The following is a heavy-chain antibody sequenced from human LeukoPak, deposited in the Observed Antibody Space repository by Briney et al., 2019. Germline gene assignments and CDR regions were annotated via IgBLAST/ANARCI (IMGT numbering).Heavy chain of an antibody. Sequence: ASVKVSCKASGYTLIGFYMHWVRQAPGQGLEWMGWINPNSGATKYAQNFQGRVTMTRDTSIKTAYMELSSLRSDDTAVYYCARVVGSGWPSDAFDMWGQGTMVTVSS. V-gene: IGHV1-2*02. D-gene: IGHD6-19*01. J-gene: IGHJ3*02. CDR1: GYTLIGFY. CDR2: INPNSGAT. CDR3: ARVVGSGWPSDAFDM.